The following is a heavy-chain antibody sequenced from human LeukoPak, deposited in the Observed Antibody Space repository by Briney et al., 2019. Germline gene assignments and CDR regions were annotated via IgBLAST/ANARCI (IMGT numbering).Heavy chain of an antibody. J-gene: IGHJ4*02. V-gene: IGHV1-69*04. CDR2: IIPILGIA. CDR3: ARDFSPPETGDHTDY. CDR1: GGTFSSYA. D-gene: IGHD2-21*02. Sequence: ASVKVSCKASGGTFSSYAISWVRQAPGQGLEWMGRIIPILGIANYAQKFQGRVTITADKSTSTAYMELSSLRSEDTAVYYCARDFSPPETGDHTDYWGQGTLVTVSS.